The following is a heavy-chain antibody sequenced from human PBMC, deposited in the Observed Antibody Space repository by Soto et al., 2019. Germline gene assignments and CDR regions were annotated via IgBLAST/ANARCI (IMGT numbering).Heavy chain of an antibody. V-gene: IGHV5-51*01. D-gene: IGHD2-15*01. CDR3: ARRHCSGGSCYYYHGMDV. CDR2: IYPGDSDT. CDR1: GYSFTSYW. J-gene: IGHJ6*02. Sequence: PGESLKISCKGSGYSFTSYWIGWVRQMPGKGPEWMGIIYPGDSDTRYSPSFQGQVTISADKSISTAYLQWSSLKASDTAMYYCARRHCSGGSCYYYHGMDVWGQGTTVTVSS.